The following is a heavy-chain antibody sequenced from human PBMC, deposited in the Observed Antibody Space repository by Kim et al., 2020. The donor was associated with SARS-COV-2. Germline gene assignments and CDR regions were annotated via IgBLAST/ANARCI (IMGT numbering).Heavy chain of an antibody. CDR2: IYSGGST. J-gene: IGHJ3*02. D-gene: IGHD3-9*01. V-gene: IGHV3-53*01. CDR3: ARDGRLAPPHKGAFDI. Sequence: GGSLRLSCAASGFTVSSNYMSWVRQAPGKGLEWVSVIYSGGSTYYADSVKGRFTISRDNSKNTLYLQMNSLRAEDTAVYYCARDGRLAPPHKGAFDIWGQGTMVTVSS. CDR1: GFTVSSNY.